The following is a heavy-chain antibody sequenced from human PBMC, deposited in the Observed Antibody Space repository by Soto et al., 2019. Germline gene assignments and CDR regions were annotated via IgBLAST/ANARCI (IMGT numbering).Heavy chain of an antibody. CDR3: ARVTHYYDSSGYYYQPGYLDY. CDR1: GFTFSSYG. J-gene: IGHJ4*02. CDR2: IWYDGSNK. Sequence: PGGSRRLSCAASGFTFSSYGMHGVRQAPGKGLEGVAVIWYDGSNKYYADSVKGRFTIARDNSKNTLYLQMNSLRAEDTAMYYCARVTHYYDSSGYYYQPGYLDYWGQGTLVTFSS. D-gene: IGHD3-22*01. V-gene: IGHV3-33*01.